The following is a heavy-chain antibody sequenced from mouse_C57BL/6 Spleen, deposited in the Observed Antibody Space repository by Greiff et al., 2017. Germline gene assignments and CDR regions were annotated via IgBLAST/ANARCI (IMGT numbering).Heavy chain of an antibody. CDR1: GYTFTSYW. CDR3: ARNYGDAMDY. D-gene: IGHD1-1*01. J-gene: IGHJ4*01. Sequence: VQLQQPGAELVMPGASVKLSCKASGYTFTSYWMHWVKQRPGQGLEWIGEIDPSDSYTNYTQKFKGKSTLTVDKSSSTAYMQLSSLTSEDSAVYYCARNYGDAMDYWGQGTSVTVSS. V-gene: IGHV1-69*01. CDR2: IDPSDSYT.